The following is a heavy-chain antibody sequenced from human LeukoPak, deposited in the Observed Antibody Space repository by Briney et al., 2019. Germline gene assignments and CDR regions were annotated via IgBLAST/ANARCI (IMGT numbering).Heavy chain of an antibody. J-gene: IGHJ4*02. CDR2: IYYSGST. CDR1: GGSISSYY. Sequence: SSETLSLTCTVSGGSISSYYWSWIRQPPGKGLEWIGYIYYSGSTNYNPSLKSRVTISVDTSKNQFSLKLSSVTAADTAVYYCAIPYSSSSRDYWGQGTLVTVSS. D-gene: IGHD6-13*01. V-gene: IGHV4-59*08. CDR3: AIPYSSSSRDY.